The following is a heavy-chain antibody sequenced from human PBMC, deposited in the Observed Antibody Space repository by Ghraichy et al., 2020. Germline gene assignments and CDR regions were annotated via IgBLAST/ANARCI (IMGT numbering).Heavy chain of an antibody. Sequence: GGSLRLSCAASGFTFSSYAMNWVRQAPGKGLEWVSVISGGGDSTYYADSVKGRFTISRDNSKNTLYLQMNSLRAEDTAVYYCAKEHSSSSWTSYYGMDVWGQGTMVTVS. CDR1: GFTFSSYA. CDR3: AKEHSSSSWTSYYGMDV. J-gene: IGHJ6*02. D-gene: IGHD6-13*01. V-gene: IGHV3-23*01. CDR2: ISGGGDST.